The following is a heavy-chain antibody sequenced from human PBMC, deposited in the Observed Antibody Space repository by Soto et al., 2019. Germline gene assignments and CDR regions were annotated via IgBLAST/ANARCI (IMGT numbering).Heavy chain of an antibody. J-gene: IGHJ4*02. V-gene: IGHV3-7*01. CDR3: ARERSEGALLWFGELDY. CDR1: GFTFSSYW. D-gene: IGHD3-10*01. CDR2: IKQDGSEK. Sequence: RGSLRLSCAASGFTFSSYWMSWVRQAPGKGLEWVANIKQDGSEKYYVDSVKGRFTISRDNAKNSLYLQMNSLRAEDTAVYYCARERSEGALLWFGELDYWGQGTLVTVSS.